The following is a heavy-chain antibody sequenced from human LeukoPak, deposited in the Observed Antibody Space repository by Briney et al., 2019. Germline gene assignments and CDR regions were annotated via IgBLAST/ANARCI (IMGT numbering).Heavy chain of an antibody. CDR3: ARAIVGFDAFDI. D-gene: IGHD2-21*01. CDR1: GFTFSSYS. CDR2: ISSSSSYI. Sequence: GGSLRLSCAASGFTFSSYSMNWVRQAPGKGLEWVSSISSSSSYIYYADSVKGRFTISRDNAKNSLYLQMNSLRAEDTAVYYCARAIVGFDAFDIWGQGIMVTVSS. J-gene: IGHJ3*02. V-gene: IGHV3-21*01.